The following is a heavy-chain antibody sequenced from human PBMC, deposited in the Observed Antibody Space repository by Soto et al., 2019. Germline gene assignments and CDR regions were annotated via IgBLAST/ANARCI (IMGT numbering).Heavy chain of an antibody. D-gene: IGHD1-26*01. CDR3: AAEAGDRTDN. Sequence: GGSLRLSCAASGFTFSSHWTHWVRQAPGKGLVWVSRINSDGSSTSYADSVKGRFTISRDNAKNTLYLQMNSLRAEDTAIYYCAAEAGDRTDNWGQGTLVTVSS. J-gene: IGHJ4*02. CDR2: INSDGSST. V-gene: IGHV3-74*01. CDR1: GFTFSSHW.